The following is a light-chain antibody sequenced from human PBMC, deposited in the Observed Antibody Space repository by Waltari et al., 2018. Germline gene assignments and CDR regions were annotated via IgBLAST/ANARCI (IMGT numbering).Light chain of an antibody. V-gene: IGLV1-44*01. J-gene: IGLJ1*01. CDR2: GNN. CDR3: AAWDDSLNGRL. CDR1: SSNIGRNI. Sequence: QSVLTQPPSASGAPGQRVTISCSGSSSNIGRNIVNWFQQLPGMAPKLLIYGNNQRPSGVPDRFSGSKSGTSASLAISGLQSEDDADYYCAAWDDSLNGRLFGTGTKVTVL.